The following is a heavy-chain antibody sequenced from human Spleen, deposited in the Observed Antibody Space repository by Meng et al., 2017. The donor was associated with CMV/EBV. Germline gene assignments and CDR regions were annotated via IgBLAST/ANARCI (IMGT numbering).Heavy chain of an antibody. D-gene: IGHD1-26*01. CDR3: ARDLVRATLAYAFDI. J-gene: IGHJ3*02. V-gene: IGHV3-33*01. Sequence: GGSLRLSCAASGFIFSSYGMHWVRQAPGKGLEWVVVIWCDGSNKKYAGSVKGRFTISRDKSKNTLYQQMDSLRAEYTAVYYCARDLVRATLAYAFDIWGQGTMVTVSS. CDR2: IWCDGSNK. CDR1: GFIFSSYG.